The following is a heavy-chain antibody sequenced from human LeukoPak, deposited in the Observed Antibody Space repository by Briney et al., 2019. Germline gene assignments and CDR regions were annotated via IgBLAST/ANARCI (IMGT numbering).Heavy chain of an antibody. D-gene: IGHD3-16*02. CDR2: MNPNSGNT. Sequence: GASVKVSCRASGYTFTSYDINWVRQATGQGLEWMGWMNPNSGNTGYAQKFQGRVTMTRNTSISTAYMELSSLRSDDTAVYYCARVIYDYVWGSYRQEYFQHWGQGTLVTVSS. CDR3: ARVIYDYVWGSYRQEYFQH. J-gene: IGHJ1*01. CDR1: GYTFTSYD. V-gene: IGHV1-8*01.